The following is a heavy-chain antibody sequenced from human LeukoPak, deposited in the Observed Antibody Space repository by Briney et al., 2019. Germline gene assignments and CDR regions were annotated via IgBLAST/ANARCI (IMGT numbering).Heavy chain of an antibody. CDR1: GFTFSSYA. CDR2: ISYDGSNK. J-gene: IGHJ6*02. CDR3: ARVPTHYYYGMDV. V-gene: IGHV3-30-3*01. Sequence: PGGSLRLSCAASGFTFSSYAMHWVRQAPGKGLEWVAVISYDGSNKYYADSVKGRFTISRDNSKNTLYLQMNNLRAEDTAVYYCARVPTHYYYGMDVWGQGTTVTVSS. D-gene: IGHD4-11*01.